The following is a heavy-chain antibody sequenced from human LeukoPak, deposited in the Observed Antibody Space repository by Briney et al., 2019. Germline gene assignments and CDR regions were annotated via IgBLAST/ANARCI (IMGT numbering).Heavy chain of an antibody. CDR3: ARDSSTYAGPPDY. CDR2: ISYDGSNK. D-gene: IGHD2-2*01. Sequence: GGSLRLSCAASGFTSSSYAMHWVRQAPGKGLEWVAVISYDGSNKYYADSVKGRFTISRDNAKNSLFLQMNSLRAEDTAVYYCARDSSTYAGPPDYWGQGTLVTVSS. J-gene: IGHJ4*02. V-gene: IGHV3-30-3*01. CDR1: GFTSSSYA.